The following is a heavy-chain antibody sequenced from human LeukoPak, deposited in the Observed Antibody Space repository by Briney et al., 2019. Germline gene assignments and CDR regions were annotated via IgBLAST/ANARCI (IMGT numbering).Heavy chain of an antibody. CDR2: ISGSGGST. CDR1: RFTFSSYA. Sequence: GGSLRLSCAASRFTFSSYAMSWVRQAPGKGLEWVSAISGSGGSTYYADSVKGRFTISRDNSKNTLYLQMNSLRAEDTAVYYCAKNEDGSFVAGTIRDYYMDVWGKGTTVTVSS. J-gene: IGHJ6*03. D-gene: IGHD6-19*01. CDR3: AKNEDGSFVAGTIRDYYMDV. V-gene: IGHV3-23*01.